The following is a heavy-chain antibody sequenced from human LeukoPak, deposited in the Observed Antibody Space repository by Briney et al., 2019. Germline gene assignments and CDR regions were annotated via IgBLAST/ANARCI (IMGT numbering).Heavy chain of an antibody. V-gene: IGHV3-30-3*01. D-gene: IGHD1-26*01. CDR1: GFTFSSYA. CDR2: ISYDGSNK. J-gene: IGHJ4*02. CDR3: ARGGWELLGFDY. Sequence: GESLRLSCAASGFTFSSYAMHWVRQAPGKGLEWVAVISYDGSNKYYADSVKGRFTISRDNSKNTLYLQMNSLRAEDTAVYYCARGGWELLGFDYWGQGTLVTVSS.